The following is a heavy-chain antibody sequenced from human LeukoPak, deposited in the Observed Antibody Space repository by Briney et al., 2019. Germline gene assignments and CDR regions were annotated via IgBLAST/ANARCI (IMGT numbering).Heavy chain of an antibody. CDR3: ARHFDGGYLDY. CDR2: IYPGDSDT. V-gene: IGHV5-51*01. CDR1: GYSFTSYW. J-gene: IGHJ4*02. D-gene: IGHD2-15*01. Sequence: GGSLEISWKGSGYSFTSYWIGWVRQMPGKGLGWMGIIYPGDSDTRYSPSFQGQVTISADKSISTAYLQWSSLKASDTAMYYCARHFDGGYLDYWGQGTLVTVSS.